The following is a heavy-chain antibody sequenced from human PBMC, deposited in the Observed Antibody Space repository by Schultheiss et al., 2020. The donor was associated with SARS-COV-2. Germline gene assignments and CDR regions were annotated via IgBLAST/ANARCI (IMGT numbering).Heavy chain of an antibody. J-gene: IGHJ4*02. CDR2: INEDGSTT. D-gene: IGHD3-10*01. V-gene: IGHV3-74*01. Sequence: GESLKISCAASGFTFGNYWMHWVRQAPGKGPVWVSRINEDGSTTSYADFVKGRFTISRDNAERTLYLQMNSLRGDDTAVYYCATDLSGKEDHWGQGTLVTVSS. CDR3: ATDLSGKEDH. CDR1: GFTFGNYW.